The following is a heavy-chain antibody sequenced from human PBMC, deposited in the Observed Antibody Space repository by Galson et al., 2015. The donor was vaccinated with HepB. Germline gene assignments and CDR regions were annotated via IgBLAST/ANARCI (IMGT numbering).Heavy chain of an antibody. V-gene: IGHV4-59*01. Sequence: TVSGGSISSYYWSWIRQPPGKGLGWIGYIYYSGTTNYNPSLKSRVTISIDTSKNQFSLKLSSVTAADTAVYFCARGPPVTSYYYYYGIDVWGQGTTVTVSS. CDR2: IYYSGTT. J-gene: IGHJ6*02. D-gene: IGHD4-17*01. CDR3: ARGPPVTSYYYYYGIDV. CDR1: GGSISSYY.